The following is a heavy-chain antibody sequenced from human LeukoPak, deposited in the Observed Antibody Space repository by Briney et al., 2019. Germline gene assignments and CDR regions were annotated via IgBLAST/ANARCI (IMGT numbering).Heavy chain of an antibody. CDR3: ARSNHYYDSSGPVPDY. Sequence: QPGGSLRLSCAASGFTFSSYWMSWVRQAPGKGLEWVANIKQDGSNKYYADSVKGRFTISRDNSKNTLYLQMNSLRAEDTAVYYCARSNHYYDSSGPVPDYWGQGTLVTVSS. CDR1: GFTFSSYW. J-gene: IGHJ4*02. V-gene: IGHV3-7*01. D-gene: IGHD3-22*01. CDR2: IKQDGSNK.